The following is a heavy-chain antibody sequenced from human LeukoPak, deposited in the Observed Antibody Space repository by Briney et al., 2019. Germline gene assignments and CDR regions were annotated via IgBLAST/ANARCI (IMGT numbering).Heavy chain of an antibody. D-gene: IGHD2-8*01. CDR2: INSADNVE. CDR1: GFTFSSHS. Sequence: GGSLRLSCAASGFTFSSHSMNWVRQAPGKGPEWVAHINSADNVEYYTDSVRGRFTMSRDNAKDLLYLQMNSLRDEDTAVYYCARDTVNGPFVISLDLWGQGVLVTVSS. CDR3: ARDTVNGPFVISLDL. V-gene: IGHV3-21*06. J-gene: IGHJ5*02.